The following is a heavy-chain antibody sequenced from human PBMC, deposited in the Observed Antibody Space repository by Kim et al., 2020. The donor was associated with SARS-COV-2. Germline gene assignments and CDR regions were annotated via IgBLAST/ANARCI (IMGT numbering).Heavy chain of an antibody. V-gene: IGHV3-74*01. CDR2: ISSDGSTT. Sequence: GGSLRLSCAASGFTFSHYWINWVRHAPGKGLVWVSRISSDGSTTHYADSVKGRFTLSRDNAENTLFLQMNSLRVEDTAVYFCARGIFRDGLDVWGQGTTVTVSS. CDR1: GFTFSHYW. D-gene: IGHD2-15*01. J-gene: IGHJ6*02. CDR3: ARGIFRDGLDV.